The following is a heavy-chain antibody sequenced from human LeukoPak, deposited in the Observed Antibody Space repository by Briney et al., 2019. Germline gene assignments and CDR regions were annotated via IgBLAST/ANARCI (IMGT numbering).Heavy chain of an antibody. D-gene: IGHD3-3*01. CDR3: ARDPSPYYDFWSGYYYMDV. J-gene: IGHJ6*03. CDR2: ISTSSSYI. Sequence: GGSLRLPCAASGFTFSSYSMNWVRQAPGKGLEWISSISTSSSYIYYADSVKGRFTISRDIAKNSLYLQMNSPRAEDTAVYYCARDPSPYYDFWSGYYYMDVWGKGTTVTVSS. V-gene: IGHV3-21*01. CDR1: GFTFSSYS.